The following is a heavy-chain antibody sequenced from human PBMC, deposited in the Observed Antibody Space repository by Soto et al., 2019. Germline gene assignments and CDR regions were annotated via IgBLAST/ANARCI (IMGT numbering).Heavy chain of an antibody. J-gene: IGHJ4*02. V-gene: IGHV4-31*03. CDR2: TYYSGST. CDR1: GGSISSGGYY. D-gene: IGHD2-15*01. Sequence: PSETLSLTCTVSGGSISSGGYYWSWIRQHPGKGLEWIGYTYYSGSTYYNPSLQSRVTISVDTSKSQFSLRLSSVTAADTAVYYCARGYCSGGTCYRFNFDFWGQGSLVTVSS. CDR3: ARGYCSGGTCYRFNFDF.